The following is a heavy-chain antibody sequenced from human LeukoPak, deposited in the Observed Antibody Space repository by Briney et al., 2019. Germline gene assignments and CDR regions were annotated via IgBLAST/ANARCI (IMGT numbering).Heavy chain of an antibody. Sequence: GGSLRLSCAASGFTLSSYSMNWVRQAPGKGLEWVSSISRSSAYIYYADSVKGRFTISRDNSKNTLYLQMNSLRAEDTAVYYCAKSTYYGSGSYYGLDSWGLGTLVTVSS. CDR3: AKSTYYGSGSYYGLDS. CDR1: GFTLSSYS. CDR2: ISRSSAYI. J-gene: IGHJ4*02. D-gene: IGHD3-10*01. V-gene: IGHV3-21*06.